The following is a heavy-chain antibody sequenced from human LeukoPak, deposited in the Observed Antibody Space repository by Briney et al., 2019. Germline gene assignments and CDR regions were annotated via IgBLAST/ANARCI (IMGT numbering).Heavy chain of an antibody. CDR2: IIPIFGTA. D-gene: IGHD2-21*02. J-gene: IGHJ4*02. V-gene: IGHV1-69*13. CDR1: GGTFSSYA. Sequence: GASVKVSCKASGGTFSSYAISWVRQAPGQGLEWMGGIIPIFGTANYAQKFQGRVTITADESTSTAYMELSSLRSEDTAVYYCATAGPDYCGGDCYSFDYWGQGTLVTVSS. CDR3: ATAGPDYCGGDCYSFDY.